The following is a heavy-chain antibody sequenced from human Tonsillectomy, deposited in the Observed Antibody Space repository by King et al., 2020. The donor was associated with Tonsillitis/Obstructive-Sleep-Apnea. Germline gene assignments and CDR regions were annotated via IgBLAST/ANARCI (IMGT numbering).Heavy chain of an antibody. Sequence: VQLVESGGGVFQPGRSLRLSCAASGFTFSSYAMHWVRQAPGKVLEWVAVIWYDGSSQHYADTVKGRFTISRDNSRNTLYLQMNSLRAEDTAVYYCARGGWCSSTSCFNVYWFDPWGQGTLVTVSS. CDR2: IWYDGSSQ. J-gene: IGHJ5*02. CDR3: ARGGWCSSTSCFNVYWFDP. V-gene: IGHV3-33*01. D-gene: IGHD2-2*01. CDR1: GFTFSSYA.